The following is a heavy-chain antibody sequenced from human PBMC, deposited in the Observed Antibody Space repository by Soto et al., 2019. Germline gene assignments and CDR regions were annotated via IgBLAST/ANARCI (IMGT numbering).Heavy chain of an antibody. CDR3: VRGVRIMDARDKYYFDS. Sequence: SETLSRTCTVSGGSFSGFSFSDYYWGWIRQAPGKGLEWIGEINYEGDSNQNVSLKSRASLIVDTSKNQFALQLRSVTAADTAVYYCVRGVRIMDARDKYYFDSWGQGTLVTASS. J-gene: IGHJ4*02. D-gene: IGHD1-26*01. CDR2: INYEGDS. CDR1: GGSFSGFSFSDYY. V-gene: IGHV4-34*04.